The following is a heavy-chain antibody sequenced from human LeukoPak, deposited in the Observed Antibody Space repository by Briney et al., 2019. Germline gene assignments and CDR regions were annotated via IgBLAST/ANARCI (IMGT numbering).Heavy chain of an antibody. J-gene: IGHJ4*02. V-gene: IGHV3-23*01. CDR3: AKWGDYDVLTGYYVPDY. CDR2: ILGSGGST. CDR1: ALTFSNYA. D-gene: IGHD3-9*01. Sequence: PGGSMRLSSAASALTFSNYAISWDRQAQGDWMEWDSSILGSGGSTYYADSVKGRFTGSRDNSKSTLYLQMNSLRAEDTALYYCAKWGDYDVLTGYYVPDYWGQGTLVTVSS.